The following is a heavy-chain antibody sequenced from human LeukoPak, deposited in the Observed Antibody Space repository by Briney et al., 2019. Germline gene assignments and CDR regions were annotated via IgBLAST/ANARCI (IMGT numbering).Heavy chain of an antibody. CDR3: ARDPSRTIFGVVISHNWFDP. CDR2: ISAYNGNT. J-gene: IGHJ5*02. Sequence: PSVKVSCKASGYTFTSYGISWVRQAPGQGLEWMGWISAYNGNTNYAQKLQGRVTMTTDTSTSTAYMELRSLRSDDTAVYYCARDPSRTIFGVVISHNWFDPWGQGTLVTVSS. CDR1: GYTFTSYG. V-gene: IGHV1-18*01. D-gene: IGHD3-3*01.